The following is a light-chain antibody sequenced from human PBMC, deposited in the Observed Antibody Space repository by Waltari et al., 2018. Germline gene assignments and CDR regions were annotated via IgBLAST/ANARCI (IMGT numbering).Light chain of an antibody. Sequence: SYELPQPPSVSVSPGQTARITCSGDACPQDDAQWYQQKPGQVPVLVMYKDTERPSGIPERFSGSTSGTTVTLTIGGVQAEDEADYYCQSADTSGSWVFGGGTKLAVL. CDR2: KDT. CDR1: ACPQDD. J-gene: IGLJ3*02. V-gene: IGLV3-25*03. CDR3: QSADTSGSWV.